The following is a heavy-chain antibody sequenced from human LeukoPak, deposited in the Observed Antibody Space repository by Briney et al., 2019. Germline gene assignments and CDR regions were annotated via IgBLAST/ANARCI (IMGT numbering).Heavy chain of an antibody. Sequence: ASVKVSCKASGYTFTGYYMHWVRQAPGQGLEWMGWINPNSGGTNYAQKFQGRVTMTRDTSISTAYMELSRLRSDDTAVCYCARDKFAPTTVTHGGWFDPWGQGTLVTVSS. CDR2: INPNSGGT. D-gene: IGHD4-17*01. CDR3: ARDKFAPTTVTHGGWFDP. J-gene: IGHJ5*02. V-gene: IGHV1-2*02. CDR1: GYTFTGYY.